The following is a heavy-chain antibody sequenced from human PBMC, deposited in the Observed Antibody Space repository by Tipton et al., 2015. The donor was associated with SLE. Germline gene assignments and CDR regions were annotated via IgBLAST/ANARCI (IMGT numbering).Heavy chain of an antibody. D-gene: IGHD2-21*02. CDR2: ISYDGSNK. CDR1: GFTFSSYA. J-gene: IGHJ6*02. V-gene: IGHV3-30-3*01. CDR3: AREVANVVVTAGYYGMDV. Sequence: RSLRLSCAASGFTFSSYAMHWVRQAPGKGLEWVAVISYDGSNKYYADSVKGRFTISRDNSKNTLYLQMNSLRAEDTAVYYCAREVANVVVTAGYYGMDVWGQGTTVTVSS.